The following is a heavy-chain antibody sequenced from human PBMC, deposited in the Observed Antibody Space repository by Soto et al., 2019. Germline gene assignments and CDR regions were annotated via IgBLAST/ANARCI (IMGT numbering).Heavy chain of an antibody. CDR2: INHSGST. J-gene: IGHJ5*02. Sequence: SETLSLTCAVYGGSFSGYYWSWIRQSPGKGLEWIGEINHSGSTNYNPSLKSRVTISVDTSKNQFSLKLSSVTAADTAVYYCARWSPIAAAGRRAQNWFDPWGQGTLVTVSS. CDR1: GGSFSGYY. V-gene: IGHV4-34*01. D-gene: IGHD6-13*01. CDR3: ARWSPIAAAGRRAQNWFDP.